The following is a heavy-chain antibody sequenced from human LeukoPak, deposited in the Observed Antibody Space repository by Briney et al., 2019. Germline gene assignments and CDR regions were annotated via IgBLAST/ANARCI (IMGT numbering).Heavy chain of an antibody. CDR1: GFTFSDYY. CDR2: ISSSGSTI. CDR3: ARAPYYGFQYYFDY. D-gene: IGHD3-10*01. J-gene: IGHJ4*02. V-gene: IGHV3-11*01. Sequence: GGSLRLSCAASGFTFSDYYMSWIRQAPGKGLEWVSYISSSGSTIYYADSVKGRLTISRDNAKNSLYLQMNSLRAEDTAVYYCARAPYYGFQYYFDYWGQGTLVTVSS.